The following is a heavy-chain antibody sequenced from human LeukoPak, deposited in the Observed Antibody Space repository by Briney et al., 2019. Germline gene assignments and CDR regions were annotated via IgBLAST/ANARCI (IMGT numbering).Heavy chain of an antibody. Sequence: GESLKISGKRSGYSFTSYWIGWVRQMPGKGLEWIGIIYPGDSDTRYITSFQGQVTISADNSISTAYLQWSSLKASDTAMYYCARHPITMVRGVTTWGQGTLVTVSS. CDR1: GYSFTSYW. CDR3: ARHPITMVRGVTT. CDR2: IYPGDSDT. J-gene: IGHJ5*02. D-gene: IGHD3-10*01. V-gene: IGHV5-51*01.